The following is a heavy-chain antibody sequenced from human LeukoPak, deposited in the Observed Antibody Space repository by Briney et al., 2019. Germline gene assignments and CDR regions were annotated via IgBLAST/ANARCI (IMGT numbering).Heavy chain of an antibody. CDR2: ISHSGGST. V-gene: IGHV3-23*01. Sequence: GGSLRLSCAASGFTFSNAWMNWVRQAPGKGLEWVSAISHSGGSTYYADSVKGRFTISRDNSKNTLYLQMNSLRDEDTAVYYCAQGGAFDLWGRGTLVTVSS. CDR1: GFTFSNAW. CDR3: AQGGAFDL. D-gene: IGHD3-16*01. J-gene: IGHJ2*01.